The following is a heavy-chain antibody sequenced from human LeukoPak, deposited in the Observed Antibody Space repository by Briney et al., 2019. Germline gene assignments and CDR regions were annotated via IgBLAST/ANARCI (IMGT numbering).Heavy chain of an antibody. J-gene: IGHJ4*02. CDR2: IYSGGST. Sequence: GGSLRLSCAASGFTVSSNYMSWVRQAPGKGLEWASVIYSGGSTYYADSVKGRFTISRDNSKNTLYLQMNSLRAEDTAVYYCAREVYYYDSSGYYGVDYWGQGTLVTVSS. D-gene: IGHD3-22*01. CDR3: AREVYYYDSSGYYGVDY. V-gene: IGHV3-66*02. CDR1: GFTVSSNY.